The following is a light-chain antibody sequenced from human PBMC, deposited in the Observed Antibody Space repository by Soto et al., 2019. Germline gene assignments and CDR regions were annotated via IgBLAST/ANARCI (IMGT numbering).Light chain of an antibody. Sequence: EIVMTQSPATLSVSPGERATISCRASQSVSSNLAWYQQKPGQAPRLLISGASIRATGIPARFSGSGSGTEFTLTISSLQSEDFAVYYCQQYNNWPLTFGGGTKVDIK. CDR2: GAS. CDR3: QQYNNWPLT. J-gene: IGKJ4*01. CDR1: QSVSSN. V-gene: IGKV3D-15*01.